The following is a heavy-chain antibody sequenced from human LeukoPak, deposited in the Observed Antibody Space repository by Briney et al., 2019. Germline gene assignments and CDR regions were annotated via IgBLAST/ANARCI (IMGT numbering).Heavy chain of an antibody. CDR2: IIPIFGTA. J-gene: IGHJ4*02. D-gene: IGHD3-3*01. CDR1: GGTFSSYA. V-gene: IGHV1-69*05. CDR3: AREADTIWGNYFDY. Sequence: ASVKVSCKASGGTFSSYAISWVRQAPGQGLEWMGRIIPIFGTASYAQKFQGRVTITTDESTSTAYMELSSLRSEDTAVYYCAREADTIWGNYFDYWGQGTLVTVSS.